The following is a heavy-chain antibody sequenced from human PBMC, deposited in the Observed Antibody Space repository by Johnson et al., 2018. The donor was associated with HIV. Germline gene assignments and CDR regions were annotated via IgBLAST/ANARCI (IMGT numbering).Heavy chain of an antibody. CDR3: AKYGGGGTYFSAFDI. J-gene: IGHJ3*02. Sequence: MLLVESGGGLAQPGGSLRLSCAASGFTFSTYAMTWVRQAPGRGLEWVSTIGGSGGTTYYADSVKGRFTISRDSSKNKGYLHMDSLRVGDTAMYYCAKYGGGGTYFSAFDIWVQGTKVIVSS. CDR1: GFTFSTYA. CDR2: IGGSGGTT. D-gene: IGHD2/OR15-2a*01. V-gene: IGHV3-23*04.